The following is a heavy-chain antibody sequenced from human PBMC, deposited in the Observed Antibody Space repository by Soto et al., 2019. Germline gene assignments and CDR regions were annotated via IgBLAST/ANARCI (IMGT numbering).Heavy chain of an antibody. J-gene: IGHJ4*02. CDR1: GGSMTSYY. V-gene: IGHV4-59*01. D-gene: IGHD2-8*02. Sequence: SETLSLTCSVSGGSMTSYYWAWIRQPPGKGLECLGYIHHTGSTNYHPSLKSRVRMSVDTSRNQLSLEVRSVTPADTAIYYCARRYSTGWFFDSWGPGCLVTVSS. CDR3: ARRYSTGWFFDS. CDR2: IHHTGST.